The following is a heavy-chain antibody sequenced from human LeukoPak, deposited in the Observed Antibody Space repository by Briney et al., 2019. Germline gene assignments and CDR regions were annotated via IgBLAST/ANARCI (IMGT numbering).Heavy chain of an antibody. Sequence: SETLSLTCAVSGYSISSGYYWGWIRQPPRKGVEWIASIYHSGSTYYNPSLKSRVTVSVDTSKNQFSLKLSSVTAADTAVYYCARQKILGYCSSTSCRAYFDYWGQGTLVTVSS. V-gene: IGHV4-38-2*01. CDR2: IYHSGST. J-gene: IGHJ4*02. CDR1: GYSISSGYY. D-gene: IGHD2-2*01. CDR3: ARQKILGYCSSTSCRAYFDY.